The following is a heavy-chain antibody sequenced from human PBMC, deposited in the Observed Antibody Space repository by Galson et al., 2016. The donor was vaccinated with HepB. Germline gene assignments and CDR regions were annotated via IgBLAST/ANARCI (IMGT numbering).Heavy chain of an antibody. J-gene: IGHJ5*01. CDR1: RFPFDDYA. CDR2: VSYNSDTI. Sequence: SLRLSCAGSRFPFDDYAMHWVRQPPGKGLEWVSGVSYNSDTIDYAASVKGRFTASRDNAKNTLYLQMTGLRTEDTALYYCVKDTAKWPTFNWFDFWGQGTLVIVSS. D-gene: IGHD2-8*01. CDR3: VKDTAKWPTFNWFDF. V-gene: IGHV3-9*01.